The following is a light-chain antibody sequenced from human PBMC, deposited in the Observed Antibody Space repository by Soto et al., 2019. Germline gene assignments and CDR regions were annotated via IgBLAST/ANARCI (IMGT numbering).Light chain of an antibody. Sequence: DIQMTQSPSTLSASVGDRVTITCRASQNINTWLAWFQQKPGKAPKILIFDASSVESGVPSRFSGRGSGTEFTLTISTLQPDDFATYYCQQYDSNSWTFGQGTRVEVK. CDR1: QNINTW. CDR2: DAS. CDR3: QQYDSNSWT. V-gene: IGKV1-5*01. J-gene: IGKJ1*01.